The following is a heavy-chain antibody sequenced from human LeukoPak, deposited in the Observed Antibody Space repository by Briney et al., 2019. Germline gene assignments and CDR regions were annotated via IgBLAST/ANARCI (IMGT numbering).Heavy chain of an antibody. CDR2: IIPIFGTA. J-gene: IGHJ4*02. V-gene: IGHV1-69*13. CDR1: GGTFSSYA. CDR3: ARLRSDTFGGVIAYFDY. D-gene: IGHD3-16*02. Sequence: SVKVSCKASGGTFSSYAISWVRQAPGQGLEWMGGIIPIFGTANYAQKFQGRVTITADESTSTAYMELSSLRSEDTAVYFCARLRSDTFGGVIAYFDYWGQGTLVTVSS.